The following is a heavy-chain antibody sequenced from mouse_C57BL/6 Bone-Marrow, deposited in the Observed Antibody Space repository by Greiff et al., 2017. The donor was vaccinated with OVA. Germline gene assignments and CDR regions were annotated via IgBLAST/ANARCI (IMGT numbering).Heavy chain of an antibody. J-gene: IGHJ1*03. CDR1: GYSITSGYY. D-gene: IGHD2-3*01. CDR2: ISYDGSN. Sequence: VQLQQSGPGLVKPSQSLSLTCSVTGYSITSGYYWNWIRQFPGNKLEWMGYISYDGSNNYNPSLKNRISITRDTSKNQFFLKLNSVTTEDTATXYCARDRNDGYFYWYFDVWGTGTTVTVSS. CDR3: ARDRNDGYFYWYFDV. V-gene: IGHV3-6*01.